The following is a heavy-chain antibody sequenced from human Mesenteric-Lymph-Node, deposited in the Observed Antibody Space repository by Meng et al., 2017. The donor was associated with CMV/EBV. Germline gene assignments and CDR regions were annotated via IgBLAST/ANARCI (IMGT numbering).Heavy chain of an antibody. D-gene: IGHD5-24*01. Sequence: SGPTLVKPTETLTLTCTVSGFSLSNPKMGVSWIRQSPGKAPEWLAHIFSNGQKSYITSLKSRLTISRDTSKSQVVLIMTNVDPVDTATYYCARIGYNSLPLDYWGQGTLVTVSS. CDR2: IFSNGQK. CDR1: GFSLSNPKMG. V-gene: IGHV2-26*01. CDR3: ARIGYNSLPLDY. J-gene: IGHJ4*02.